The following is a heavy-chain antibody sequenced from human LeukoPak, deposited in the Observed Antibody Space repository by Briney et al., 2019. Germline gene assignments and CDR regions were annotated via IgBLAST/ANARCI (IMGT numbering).Heavy chain of an antibody. CDR3: AKDLMRYDFWSGYYTTDY. D-gene: IGHD3-3*01. V-gene: IGHV3-30*18. CDR2: ISYDGSNK. J-gene: IGHJ4*02. CDR1: GFTFSSYG. Sequence: PGGSLRLSCAASGFTFSSYGMHWVRQAPGKGLEWVAVISYDGSNKYYADSVKGRFTISRDNSKNTLYLQMNSLRAEDTAVYYCAKDLMRYDFWSGYYTTDYWGQGTLVTVSS.